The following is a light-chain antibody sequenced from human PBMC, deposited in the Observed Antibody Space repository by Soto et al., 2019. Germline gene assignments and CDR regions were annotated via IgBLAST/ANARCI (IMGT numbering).Light chain of an antibody. V-gene: IGLV2-11*01. CDR2: DVS. J-gene: IGLJ2*01. CDR3: CSYAGSYGVV. Sequence: QWVLTPPRSVSGPPVQSVTIACTGTMSDVGGYNYVSWYQQHPGKAPKLMIYDVSKRPSGVPDRFSGSKSGNTASLTISGLQAEDEADYYCCSYAGSYGVVFGGGTQLTVL. CDR1: MSDVGGYNY.